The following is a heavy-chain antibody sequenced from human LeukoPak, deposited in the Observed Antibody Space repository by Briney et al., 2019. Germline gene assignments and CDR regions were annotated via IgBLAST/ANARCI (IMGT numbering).Heavy chain of an antibody. CDR1: PYTFTRYG. CDR3: ARDLDIVVVPASISHYYYGMDV. V-gene: IGHV1-18*01. Sequence: ASVKVSCKATPYTFTRYGISWLRQAPGHGLEWIGWISAYNGNTNYAQKLQARVTMTTDTSTSTAYMELRSLTSDDTAVYYCARDLDIVVVPASISHYYYGMDVWGQGTTVTVSS. J-gene: IGHJ6*02. CDR2: ISAYNGNT. D-gene: IGHD2-2*03.